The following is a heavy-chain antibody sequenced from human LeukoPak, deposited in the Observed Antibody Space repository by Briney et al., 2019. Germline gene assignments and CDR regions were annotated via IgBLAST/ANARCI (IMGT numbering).Heavy chain of an antibody. V-gene: IGHV3-23*01. J-gene: IGHJ6*03. CDR3: AKASSWLLDYYMDV. CDR1: GFTFSSYG. Sequence: GGSLRLSCAASGFTFSSYGMSWVRQAPGKGLEWVSAISGSGGSTYYADSVKGRFTISRDNSKNTLYLQMNGLRAEDTAVYYCAKASSWLLDYYMDVWGKGTTVTISS. D-gene: IGHD5-12*01. CDR2: ISGSGGST.